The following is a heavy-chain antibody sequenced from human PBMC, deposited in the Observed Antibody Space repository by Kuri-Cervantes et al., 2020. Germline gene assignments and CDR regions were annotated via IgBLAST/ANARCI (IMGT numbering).Heavy chain of an antibody. D-gene: IGHD3-10*01. CDR3: ARGLLWFGELFLTQFDY. Sequence: ASVKVSCKPSGYTFADYVIHWVRQAPGHRLEWMGWINAGNGKTKYSQNFEVRVNITRDTSASTVYMELNSLTSEDTAVYYCARGLLWFGELFLTQFDYWGQGTLVTVPQ. CDR2: INAGNGKT. J-gene: IGHJ4*02. V-gene: IGHV1-3*01. CDR1: GYTFADYV.